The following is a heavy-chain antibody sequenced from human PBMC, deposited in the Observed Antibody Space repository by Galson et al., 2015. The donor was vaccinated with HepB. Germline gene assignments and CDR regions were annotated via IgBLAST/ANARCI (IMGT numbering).Heavy chain of an antibody. CDR2: TSYDDNTK. V-gene: IGHV3-30*04. Sequence: LRLSCAASGFLFNVEAMYWVRRAPDKGLEFVAATSYDDNTKYYADSVRGRFTISRDNSKNTLYLQVNSLRLEDTGLYYCAKDWGLGVWGQGTTVTVSS. J-gene: IGHJ6*02. CDR3: AKDWGLGV. CDR1: GFLFNVEA. D-gene: IGHD3/OR15-3a*01.